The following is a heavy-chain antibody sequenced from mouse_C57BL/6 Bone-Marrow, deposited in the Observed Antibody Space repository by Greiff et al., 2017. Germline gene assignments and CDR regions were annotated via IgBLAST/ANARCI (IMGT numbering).Heavy chain of an antibody. J-gene: IGHJ4*01. CDR3: SRGYSNYAMGY. CDR1: GYTFTSYW. Sequence: QVQLQQPGAELVKPGASVKMSCKASGYTFTSYWITWVKQRPGKGLEWIGDIYPGSGSTNYNEKFKSKATLTVDTSSSPSYMQLISLTSEDSAVFYCSRGYSNYAMGYWGQGTSVTVSS. CDR2: IYPGSGST. D-gene: IGHD2-5*01. V-gene: IGHV1-55*01.